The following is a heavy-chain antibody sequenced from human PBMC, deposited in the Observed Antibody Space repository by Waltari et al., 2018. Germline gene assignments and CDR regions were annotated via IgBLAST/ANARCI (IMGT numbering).Heavy chain of an antibody. Sequence: QLQESGPRLVKPSETLSLTCSVSGGSLSSPWGSWIRQPAGKGLEGIGRIYISGTTNKKPSLERRITVSLDTPKNQFSLKLTSVSAADTAVYYCARQATSWSGFDYWGPGIQVTVSS. CDR2: IYISGTT. V-gene: IGHV4-4*07. J-gene: IGHJ4*02. CDR1: GGSLSSPW. CDR3: ARQATSWSGFDY. D-gene: IGHD2-15*01.